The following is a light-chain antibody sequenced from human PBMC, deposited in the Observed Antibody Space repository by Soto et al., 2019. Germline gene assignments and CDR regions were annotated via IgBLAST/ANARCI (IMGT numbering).Light chain of an antibody. J-gene: IGLJ2*01. CDR3: CSYAGSSTVV. CDR1: SSDVGSYNL. CDR2: EGR. V-gene: IGLV2-23*01. Sequence: SALTQPASVSGSPGQSITISCTGTSSDVGSYNLVSWYQQHPGKAPKLMIYEGRKRPSGVSNRFSGSKSGNTASLTISGLQAEDEAYYYCCSYAGSSTVVFGGGTKLTVL.